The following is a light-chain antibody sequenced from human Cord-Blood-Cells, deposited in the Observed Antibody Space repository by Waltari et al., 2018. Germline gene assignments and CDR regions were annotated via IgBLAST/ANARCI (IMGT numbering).Light chain of an antibody. Sequence: QSVLTQPPSASGTPGQRVTISCSGSSSNIGSNTVNWYQQLPGTAPKLLIYSNNQRPSGAPDRFSGSKSGTLASLAISGLQSEDEADYYCAAWDDSLNGWVFGGGTKLTVL. J-gene: IGLJ3*02. CDR3: AAWDDSLNGWV. CDR1: SSNIGSNT. CDR2: SNN. V-gene: IGLV1-44*01.